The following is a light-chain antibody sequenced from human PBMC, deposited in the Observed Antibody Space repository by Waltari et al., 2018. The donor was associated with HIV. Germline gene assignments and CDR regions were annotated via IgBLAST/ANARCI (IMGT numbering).Light chain of an antibody. CDR2: KDS. V-gene: IGLV3-25*03. J-gene: IGLJ7*01. CDR1: VLPKQY. Sequence: SYELTQPPSVSVSPGQTARITCSGDVLPKQYAYWYQQKPGQARVVVISKDSERPSGIPERFSGSSSGTTVTLTISGVQAEDEADYYCQSADSSGTYAVFGGGTQLTVL. CDR3: QSADSSGTYAV.